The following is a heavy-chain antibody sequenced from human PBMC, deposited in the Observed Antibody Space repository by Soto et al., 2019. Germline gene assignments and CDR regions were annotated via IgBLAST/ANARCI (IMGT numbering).Heavy chain of an antibody. CDR1: GYTFTGYY. D-gene: IGHD6-6*01. Sequence: GASVKVSCKASGYTFTGYYMHWVRQAPGQGLEWMGWINPNSGGTNYAQKFQGWVTMTRDTSISTAYMELSGLRSDDTAVYYCARSLAGSSSRRAEYFQHWGQGTLVTVSS. V-gene: IGHV1-2*04. CDR2: INPNSGGT. J-gene: IGHJ1*01. CDR3: ARSLAGSSSRRAEYFQH.